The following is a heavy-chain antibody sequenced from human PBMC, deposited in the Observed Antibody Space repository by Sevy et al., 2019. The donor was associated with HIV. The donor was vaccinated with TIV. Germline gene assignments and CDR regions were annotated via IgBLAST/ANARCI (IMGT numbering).Heavy chain of an antibody. V-gene: IGHV3-23*01. CDR1: GFTFSSYA. J-gene: IGHJ6*03. Sequence: GGSLRLSCAASGFTFSSYAMSWVRQAPGKGLEWVSAISGIGGSTYYADSVKGRLTISRDNSKNTLYLQTNSLRAEDTAVYYCAKDGYKPSVGDENYYYYYMDVWGKGTTVTVSS. D-gene: IGHD1-20*01. CDR3: AKDGYKPSVGDENYYYYYMDV. CDR2: ISGIGGST.